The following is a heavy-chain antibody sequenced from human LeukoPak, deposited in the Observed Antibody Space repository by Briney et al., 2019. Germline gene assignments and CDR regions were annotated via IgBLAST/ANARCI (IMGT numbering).Heavy chain of an antibody. V-gene: IGHV3-23*01. J-gene: IGHJ4*02. CDR3: AKDLTGYSSSWYPQTLFDY. CDR2: ISGSGGST. CDR1: GFTFSSYA. D-gene: IGHD6-13*01. Sequence: RGSLRLSCAASGFTFSSYAMSWVRQAPGKGLEWVSAISGSGGSTYYADSVKGRFTISRDNSKNTLYLQMNSLRAEDTAVYYCAKDLTGYSSSWYPQTLFDYWGQGTLVTVSS.